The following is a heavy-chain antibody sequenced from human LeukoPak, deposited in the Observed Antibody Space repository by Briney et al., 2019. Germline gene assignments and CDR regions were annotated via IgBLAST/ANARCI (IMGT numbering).Heavy chain of an antibody. CDR3: ARVDYYGSGGRFDY. D-gene: IGHD3-10*01. CDR2: IYYTGST. CDR1: GVSVRSYD. Sequence: SETLSLTCSVSGVSVRSYDRSWIRQPPGRGLEWIGYIYYTGSTNYNPSLKSRVTISVDTSKNQFSLKLNSVTAADTAVYYCARVDYYGSGGRFDYWGQGTLVTVSS. J-gene: IGHJ4*02. V-gene: IGHV4-59*02.